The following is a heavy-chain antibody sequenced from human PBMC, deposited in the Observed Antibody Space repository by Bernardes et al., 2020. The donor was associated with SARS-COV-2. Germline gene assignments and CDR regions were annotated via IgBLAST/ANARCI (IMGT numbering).Heavy chain of an antibody. CDR2: IIPMFDIA. J-gene: IGHJ6*02. V-gene: IGHV1-69*04. CDR1: GGTFSTHA. D-gene: IGHD4-4*01. CDR3: AGDDSYSDYYYYGMDV. Sequence: SVKVSCKASGGTFSTHAISWLRQAPGQGLEWMARIIPMFDIANYAQKFQGRVTVTADRPTSTVSMEVSSLRSGDTAVYYCAGDDSYSDYYYYGMDVWGQGTTVTVSS.